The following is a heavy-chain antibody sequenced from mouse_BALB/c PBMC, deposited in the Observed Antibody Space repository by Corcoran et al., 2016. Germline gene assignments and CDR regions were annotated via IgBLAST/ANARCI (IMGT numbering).Heavy chain of an antibody. Sequence: DVQLQESGPGLVKPSQSLSLTCSVTGYSITSGYYWNWIRQFPGNKLEWMGYISYDGSNNYNPSLKNRISITRDTSKNQFFLKLNSVTTEDTATYYCARDGYDWGQGTTLTVSS. CDR3: ARDGYD. V-gene: IGHV3-6*02. CDR1: GYSITSGYY. D-gene: IGHD2-2*01. CDR2: ISYDGSN. J-gene: IGHJ2*01.